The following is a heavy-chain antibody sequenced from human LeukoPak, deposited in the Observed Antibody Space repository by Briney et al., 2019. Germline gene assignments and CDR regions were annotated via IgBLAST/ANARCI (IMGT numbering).Heavy chain of an antibody. CDR1: GYSISSGYY. V-gene: IGHV4-38-2*02. CDR3: ARIRPETYYDILTGSNFDY. D-gene: IGHD3-9*01. J-gene: IGHJ4*02. Sequence: PSETLSLTCTVSGYSISSGYYWGWIRQPPGKGLERVGSIYHSGSTYYNPSLKSRVTISVDTSKNQFSLKLSSVTAADTAVYYCARIRPETYYDILTGSNFDYWGQGTLVTVSS. CDR2: IYHSGST.